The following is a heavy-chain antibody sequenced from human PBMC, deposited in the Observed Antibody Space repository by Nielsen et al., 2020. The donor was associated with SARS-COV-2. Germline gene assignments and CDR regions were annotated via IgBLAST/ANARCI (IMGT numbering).Heavy chain of an antibody. Sequence: VRQMPGKGLEWIGEINHSGSTNYNPSLKSRVTISVDTSKNQFSLKLSSVTAADTAVYYCARQTVYCSGGSCYSESLSFDYWGQGTLVTVSS. J-gene: IGHJ4*02. D-gene: IGHD2-15*01. CDR3: ARQTVYCSGGSCYSESLSFDY. CDR2: INHSGST. V-gene: IGHV4-34*01.